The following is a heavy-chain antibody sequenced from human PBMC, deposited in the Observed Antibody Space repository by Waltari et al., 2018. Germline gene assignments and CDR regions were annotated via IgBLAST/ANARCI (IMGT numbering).Heavy chain of an antibody. Sequence: QVQLQQWGAGLLKPSETLSLTCAVYGGSFSGYYWSWIRQPPGKGLEWIGEINHMGRTNDNPSLKSRVTISVDTSKNQFALKLSSGTAADTAVYYWARMSTTVTTFDYWGQGTLVTVSS. CDR2: INHMGRT. J-gene: IGHJ4*02. V-gene: IGHV4-34*01. CDR3: ARMSTTVTTFDY. CDR1: GGSFSGYY. D-gene: IGHD4-17*01.